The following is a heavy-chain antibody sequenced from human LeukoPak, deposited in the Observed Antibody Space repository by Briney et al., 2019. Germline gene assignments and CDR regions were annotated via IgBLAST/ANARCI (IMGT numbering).Heavy chain of an antibody. CDR2: IVPIFATT. J-gene: IGHJ4*02. CDR3: ARVLNQNFDY. CDR1: GGTFSNYG. Sequence: GASVKVSCKASGGTFSNYGISWVRQAPGQGLEWMGGIVPIFATTNYAQKSQGRVTLTADESTGTAYMELSSLTSEDTAVYYCARVLNQNFDYWGQGTLVTVYS. V-gene: IGHV1-69*13.